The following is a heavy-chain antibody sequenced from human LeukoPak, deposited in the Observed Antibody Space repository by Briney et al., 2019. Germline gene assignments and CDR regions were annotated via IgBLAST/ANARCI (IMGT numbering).Heavy chain of an antibody. D-gene: IGHD3-10*01. CDR1: GGSFSGYY. J-gene: IGHJ5*02. CDR2: INHSGST. V-gene: IGHV4-34*01. CDR3: ARAIDVRSDQIILLWFGETSFDP. Sequence: ASETLSLTCAVYGGSFSGYYWSWIRQPPGKGLEWIGEINHSGSTNYNPSLKSRVTISVGTSKNQFSLKLSSVTAADTAVYYCARAIDVRSDQIILLWFGETSFDPWGQGTLVTVSS.